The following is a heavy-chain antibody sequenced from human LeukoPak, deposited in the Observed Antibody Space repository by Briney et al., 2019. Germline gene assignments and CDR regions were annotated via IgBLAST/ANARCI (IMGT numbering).Heavy chain of an antibody. V-gene: IGHV1-69*04. CDR3: ARDPEMATFDY. CDR2: IIPILGIA. CDR1: EGTFSSYA. Sequence: ASVKVSCKASEGTFSSYAISWVRQAPGQGLEWMGRIIPILGIANYAQKFQGRVTITADKSTSTAYMELSSLRSEDTAVYYCARDPEMATFDYWGQGTLVTVSS. J-gene: IGHJ4*02. D-gene: IGHD5-24*01.